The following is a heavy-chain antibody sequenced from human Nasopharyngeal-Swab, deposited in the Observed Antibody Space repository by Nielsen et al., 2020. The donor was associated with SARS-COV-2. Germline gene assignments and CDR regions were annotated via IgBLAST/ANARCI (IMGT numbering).Heavy chain of an antibody. CDR3: ARTAIEGGYYRGDAFDI. J-gene: IGHJ3*02. D-gene: IGHD3-22*01. CDR2: IYPGDSDT. Sequence: GESLKISCKGSGYRFISYWIGWERQMPGKGLEWMGIIYPGDSDTRYSPSFQGQVTISADKSISTAYLQWSSLKASDTAMYYCARTAIEGGYYRGDAFDIWGQGTMVTVSS. CDR1: GYRFISYW. V-gene: IGHV5-51*01.